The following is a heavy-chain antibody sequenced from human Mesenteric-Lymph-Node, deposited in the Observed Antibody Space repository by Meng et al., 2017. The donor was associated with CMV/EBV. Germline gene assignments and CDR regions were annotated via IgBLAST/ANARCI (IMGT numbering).Heavy chain of an antibody. CDR3: AATDRYSSSWYWKGAPFDS. D-gene: IGHD6-13*01. J-gene: IGHJ4*02. CDR2: INHNGNS. CDR1: FKGNY. Sequence: FKGNYWSWIRQPPGKGLEWIGDINHNGNSIYNPSLKRRVSILPDTSKNHFSLRLNSVTAADTAVYYCAATDRYSSSWYWKGAPFDSWGQGTLVTVSS. V-gene: IGHV4-34*01.